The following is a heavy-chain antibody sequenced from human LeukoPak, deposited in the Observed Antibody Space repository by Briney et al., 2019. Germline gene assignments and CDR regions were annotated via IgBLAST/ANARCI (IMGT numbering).Heavy chain of an antibody. Sequence: PSETLSLTCTVPIGSISHYYWSWIRQPPGKGLEWIGYIYYSGSTNYNPSLKSRVTISVDTSKNQFSLKLSSVTAADTAVHYCARGSYSGSYYYSDYWGQGTLVTVSS. CDR3: ARGSYSGSYYYSDY. CDR2: IYYSGST. CDR1: IGSISHYY. V-gene: IGHV4-59*01. J-gene: IGHJ4*02. D-gene: IGHD1-26*01.